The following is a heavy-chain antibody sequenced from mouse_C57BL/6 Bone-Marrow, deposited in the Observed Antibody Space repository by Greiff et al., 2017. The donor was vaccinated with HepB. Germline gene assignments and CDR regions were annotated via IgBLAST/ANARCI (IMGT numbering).Heavy chain of an antibody. CDR3: ARDRNYYGVMDY. CDR1: GFTFSSYA. V-gene: IGHV5-4*01. D-gene: IGHD1-2*01. Sequence: VQLKESGGGLVKPGGSLKLSCAASGFTFSSYAMSWVRQTPEKRLEWVATISDGGSYTYYPDNVKGRFTISRDNAKNNLYLQMSHLKSEDTAMYYCARDRNYYGVMDYWGQGTSVTVSS. J-gene: IGHJ4*01. CDR2: ISDGGSYT.